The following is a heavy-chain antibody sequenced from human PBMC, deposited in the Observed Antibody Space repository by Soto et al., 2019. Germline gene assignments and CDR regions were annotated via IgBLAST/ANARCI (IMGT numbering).Heavy chain of an antibody. D-gene: IGHD2-15*01. CDR2: ISFGSSFT. V-gene: IGHV3-11*06. CDR3: ARGLSRRILNYLDP. J-gene: IGHJ5*02. Sequence: GGSLRLSCAASGFTFSDYYMTWLRQAPGKGPECISYISFGSSFTNYADSVEGRFTISRDNAKNTLYLQMNSLRVEDTAVYYCARGLSRRILNYLDPWGLGVLVTVSS. CDR1: GFTFSDYY.